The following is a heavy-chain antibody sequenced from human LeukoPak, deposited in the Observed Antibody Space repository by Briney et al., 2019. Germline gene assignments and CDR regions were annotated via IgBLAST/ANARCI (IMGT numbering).Heavy chain of an antibody. J-gene: IGHJ4*02. CDR1: GFTFSSYW. Sequence: GGSLRLCCAASGFTFSSYWMSWVRQAPGKGLEWVANIKQDGSEKYHVDSVKGRFTISRDNAKNSLYLQMNSLRAEDTAVYYCARGRYCSSTSCSAHFDYWGQGTLVTVSS. D-gene: IGHD2-2*01. V-gene: IGHV3-7*01. CDR3: ARGRYCSSTSCSAHFDY. CDR2: IKQDGSEK.